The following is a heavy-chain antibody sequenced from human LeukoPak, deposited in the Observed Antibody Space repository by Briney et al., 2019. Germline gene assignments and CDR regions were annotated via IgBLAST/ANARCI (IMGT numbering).Heavy chain of an antibody. Sequence: NPSETLSLTCTVSGGSISSSSYYWGWIRQPPGKGLEWIGSIYYSGSTYYNPSLKSRVTISVDTSKNQFSLKLSSVTAADTAVYYCARWGSPQPYYFDYWGQGTLVTVSS. V-gene: IGHV4-39*01. CDR3: ARWGSPQPYYFDY. D-gene: IGHD3-16*01. J-gene: IGHJ4*02. CDR1: GGSISSSSYY. CDR2: IYYSGST.